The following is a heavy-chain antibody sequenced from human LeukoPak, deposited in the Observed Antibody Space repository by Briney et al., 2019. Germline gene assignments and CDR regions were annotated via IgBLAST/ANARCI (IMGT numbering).Heavy chain of an antibody. CDR3: ARALDYYDSSGSRTGAFDI. CDR2: ISPSGDKT. J-gene: IGHJ3*02. D-gene: IGHD3-22*01. CDR1: GYTFTNHY. V-gene: IGHV1-46*01. Sequence: ASVKVSCKASGYTFTNHYMHWVRQAPGQGLEGLGLISPSGDKTWNAQKFQGRVTMTRDMSTSTDYLELSSLRSEDTAVYYCARALDYYDSSGSRTGAFDIWGQGTMVTVSS.